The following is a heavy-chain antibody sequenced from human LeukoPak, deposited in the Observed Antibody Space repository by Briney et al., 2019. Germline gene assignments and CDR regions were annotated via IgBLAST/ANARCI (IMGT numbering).Heavy chain of an antibody. D-gene: IGHD7-27*01. CDR1: GGTFRGYY. J-gene: IGHJ2*01. CDR2: IHYTGAT. CDR3: ARGVLGPYYFDL. Sequence: PSETLSLTCAVYGGTFRGYYWSWIRQPPGKALEWIGEIHYTGATNYKPSLKSRVTISGDPSKNQVSLRVSSVTAADTAVYYCARGVLGPYYFDLWGRGTLVTVSS. V-gene: IGHV4-34*01.